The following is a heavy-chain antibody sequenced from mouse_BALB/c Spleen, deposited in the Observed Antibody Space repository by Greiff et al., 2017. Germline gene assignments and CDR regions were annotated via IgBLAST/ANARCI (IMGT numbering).Heavy chain of an antibody. CDR1: GFTFSSFG. J-gene: IGHJ4*01. CDR3: AIAPVYAMDY. CDR2: ISSGSSTI. V-gene: IGHV5-17*02. D-gene: IGHD6-1*01. Sequence: VKLVESGGGLVQPGGSRKLSCAASGFTFSSFGMHWVRQAPEKGLEWVAYISSGSSTIYYADTVKGRFTISRDNPKNTLFLQMTSLRSEDTAMYYCAIAPVYAMDYWGQGTSVTVSS.